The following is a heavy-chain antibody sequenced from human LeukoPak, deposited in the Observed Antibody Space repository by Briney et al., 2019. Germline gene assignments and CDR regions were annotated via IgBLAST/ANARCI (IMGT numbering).Heavy chain of an antibody. J-gene: IGHJ4*02. Sequence: GESLKISCKGSGYSFTSYWIGWVRQKPGKGLEWMGIIFPGDSDTRYSPSFQGQVTISANKSISTAYLQWSSLKASDTAMYYCARRLTYDSRAYYCLDYWGQGTLVTVSS. CDR3: ARRLTYDSRAYYCLDY. D-gene: IGHD3-22*01. CDR1: GYSFTSYW. CDR2: IFPGDSDT. V-gene: IGHV5-51*01.